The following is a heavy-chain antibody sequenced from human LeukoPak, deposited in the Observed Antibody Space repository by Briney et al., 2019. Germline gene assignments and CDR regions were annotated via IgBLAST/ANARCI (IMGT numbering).Heavy chain of an antibody. CDR1: GFPVSSNY. CDR3: ARDQKAEDYSSCWFD. J-gene: IGHJ4*02. Sequence: PGGSLRLSCVASGFPVSSNYMTWVRQAPGKGLEWVGNIKQDGSDKNYMDSVKGRFTISRDNAKNSLYLQMNSLRAEDTAVYYCARDQKAEDYSSCWFDWGQGTLVTVSS. V-gene: IGHV3-7*01. CDR2: IKQDGSDK. D-gene: IGHD6-13*01.